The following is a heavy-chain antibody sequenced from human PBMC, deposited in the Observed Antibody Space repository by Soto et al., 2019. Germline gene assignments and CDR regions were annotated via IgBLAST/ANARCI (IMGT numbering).Heavy chain of an antibody. CDR3: AKGLEQYGMDV. D-gene: IGHD1-1*01. CDR1: GFTFSSYG. CDR2: ISYDGSNK. V-gene: IGHV3-30*18. Sequence: LRLSCAASGFTFSSYGMHWVRQAPGKGLEWVAVISYDGSNKYYADSVKGRFTISRDNSKNTLYLQMNSLRAEDTAVYYCAKGLEQYGMDVWGQGTTVTVSS. J-gene: IGHJ6*02.